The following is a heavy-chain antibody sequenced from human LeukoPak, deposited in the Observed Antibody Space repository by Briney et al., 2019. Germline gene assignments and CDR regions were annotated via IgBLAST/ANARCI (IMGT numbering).Heavy chain of an antibody. V-gene: IGHV3-21*01. CDR3: ARAGYYDYVWGSPYYFDY. CDR2: ISSSSSYI. CDR1: GFTFSSYS. Sequence: GGSLRLSCAASGFTFSSYSMNWVRQAPGKGLEWVSSISSSSSYIYYADSVKGRCTISGDNAKNSLYLQMNSLRAEDTAVYYCARAGYYDYVWGSPYYFDYWGQGTLVTVSS. J-gene: IGHJ4*02. D-gene: IGHD3-16*01.